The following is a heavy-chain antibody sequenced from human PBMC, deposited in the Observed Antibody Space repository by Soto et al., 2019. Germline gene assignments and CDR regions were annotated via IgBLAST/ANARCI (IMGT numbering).Heavy chain of an antibody. J-gene: IGHJ6*02. CDR2: IKSKTDGGTT. V-gene: IGHV3-15*07. D-gene: IGHD3-10*01. Sequence: GGSLRLSCAASGFTFSNAWMNWVRQAPGKGLEWVGRIKSKTDGGTTDYAAPVKGRFTISIEDSKNTLYLQMNSLKTEDTAVYYCLLLWFGELLPTQTYYYYGMDVWGQGTTVTVSS. CDR1: GFTFSNAW. CDR3: LLLWFGELLPTQTYYYYGMDV.